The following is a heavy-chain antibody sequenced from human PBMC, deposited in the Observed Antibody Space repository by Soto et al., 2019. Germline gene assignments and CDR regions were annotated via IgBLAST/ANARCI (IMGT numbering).Heavy chain of an antibody. CDR2: IHPGDSDT. V-gene: IGHV5-51*01. CDR3: ARIHFGAFDI. J-gene: IGHJ3*02. D-gene: IGHD3-16*01. Sequence: PGESLKISCKGSGYTFTRYWIGWVRQMPGKGLEWMGIIHPGDSDTRYSPSFQGQVTISADKSITTAYLQWSSLKASDTAIYYCARIHFGAFDIWGQGTMVTVS. CDR1: GYTFTRYW.